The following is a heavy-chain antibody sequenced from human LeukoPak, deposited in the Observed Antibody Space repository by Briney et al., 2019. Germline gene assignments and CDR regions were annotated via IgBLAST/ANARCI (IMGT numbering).Heavy chain of an antibody. CDR2: IYYSGST. CDR1: GGSISSGDYY. J-gene: IGHJ4*02. Sequence: SQTLSLTCTVSGGSISSGDYYWSWILQPPGTGLEWIGYIYYSGSTYYNPSLKSRVTISVDTSKNQFSLKLSSVTAADTAVYYCASLFLEWLLHDYWGQGTLVTVSS. CDR3: ASLFLEWLLHDY. V-gene: IGHV4-30-4*08. D-gene: IGHD3-3*01.